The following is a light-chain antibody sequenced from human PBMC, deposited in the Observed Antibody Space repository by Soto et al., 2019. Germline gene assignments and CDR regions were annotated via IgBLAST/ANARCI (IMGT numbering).Light chain of an antibody. CDR2: GAS. CDR3: QQYNNWPYT. CDR1: QSVSSN. Sequence: EIVMTQSPATLSVSPGERATLSCRTSQSVSSNLAWYQQKPGQAPRLLIYGASTRATGIPARFSGSGSGTAFTLTISSLQSEDFEVYYCQQYNNWPYTFGQGTKLEIK. J-gene: IGKJ2*01. V-gene: IGKV3-15*01.